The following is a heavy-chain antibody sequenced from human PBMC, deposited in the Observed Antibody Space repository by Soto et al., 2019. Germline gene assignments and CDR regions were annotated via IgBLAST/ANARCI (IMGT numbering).Heavy chain of an antibody. CDR2: IYYSGST. V-gene: IGHV4-59*01. CDR3: ARGSDYVWGSYRYHYYYGMDV. J-gene: IGHJ6*02. Sequence: SETLSLTCTVSGGSISSYYWSWIRQPPGKGLEWIGYIYYSGSTNYNPSLKSRVTISVDTSKNQFSLKLSSVTAADTAVYHCARGSDYVWGSYRYHYYYGMDVWGQGTTVTVSS. D-gene: IGHD3-16*02. CDR1: GGSISSYY.